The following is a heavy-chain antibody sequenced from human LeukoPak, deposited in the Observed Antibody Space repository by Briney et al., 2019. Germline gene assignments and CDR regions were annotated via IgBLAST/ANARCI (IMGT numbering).Heavy chain of an antibody. Sequence: PGGSLRLSCAASGFTFSDYYMSWIRQAPGKGLEWVSYISSSGRTIYYADSAKGRFTISRDNSKNTLYLQMNSLRAEDTAVYYCAKGVKDIVVVPAANYWGQGTLVTVSS. CDR3: AKGVKDIVVVPAANY. CDR1: GFTFSDYY. V-gene: IGHV3-11*01. CDR2: ISSSGRTI. D-gene: IGHD2-2*01. J-gene: IGHJ4*02.